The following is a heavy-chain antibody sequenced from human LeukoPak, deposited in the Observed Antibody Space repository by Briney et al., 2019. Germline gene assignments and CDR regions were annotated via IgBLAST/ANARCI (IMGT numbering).Heavy chain of an antibody. D-gene: IGHD3-22*01. CDR1: GFTFSSYS. CDR2: ISGSSNYI. J-gene: IGHJ3*02. V-gene: IGHV3-21*01. Sequence: PGGSLRLSCAASGFTFSSYSMNWVRQAPGKGLEWVSFISGSSNYIYDADSVKGRFTISRDNAKNSLYLQMNSLRADDTAVYYCAKDQGVTMIVVVPNDAFDIWGQGTMVTVSS. CDR3: AKDQGVTMIVVVPNDAFDI.